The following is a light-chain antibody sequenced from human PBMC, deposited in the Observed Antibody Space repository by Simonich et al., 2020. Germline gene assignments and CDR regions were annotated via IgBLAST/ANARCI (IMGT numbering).Light chain of an antibody. CDR2: DVR. CDR1: SSDVGGYNY. J-gene: IGLJ3*02. Sequence: QSALTQPRSVSWSPGQSVTISCTGTSSDVGGYNYVSWYQQHPGKAPKLMIYDVRKRPSGVPDRFSGSKSGNTASLTISGLQAEDEADYYCCSYAGSYTWVFGGGTKLTVL. CDR3: CSYAGSYTWV. V-gene: IGLV2-11*01.